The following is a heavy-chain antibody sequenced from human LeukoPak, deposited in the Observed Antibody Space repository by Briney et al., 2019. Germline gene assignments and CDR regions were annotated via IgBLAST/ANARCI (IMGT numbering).Heavy chain of an antibody. CDR1: GFTFSSYS. Sequence: PGGSLRLSCAASGFTFSSYSMNWVRQAPGKGLAWVTCISASSSFIYYADSVRGRITISRDNAKNSLYLQLNSLRAEDTAVYYCVRDFQEGDRLWFQEPNWGKIGIWGQGTMVTVSS. V-gene: IGHV3-21*01. CDR3: VRDFQEGDRLWFQEPNWGKIGI. J-gene: IGHJ3*02. D-gene: IGHD7-27*01. CDR2: ISASSSFI.